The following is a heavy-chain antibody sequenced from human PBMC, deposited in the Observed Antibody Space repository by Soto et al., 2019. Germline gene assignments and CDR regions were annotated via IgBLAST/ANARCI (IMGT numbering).Heavy chain of an antibody. CDR1: GGSISSYY. J-gene: IGHJ6*03. CDR3: ARRRHYYYYMDV. Sequence: PSETLSLTCTVSGGSISSYYWSWIRQPPGKGLEWIGYIYYSGSTNYNPSLKSRVTISVDTSKNQFSLKLSSVTAADTAVYYCARRRHYYYYMDVWGKGTTVTVSS. CDR2: IYYSGST. V-gene: IGHV4-59*08.